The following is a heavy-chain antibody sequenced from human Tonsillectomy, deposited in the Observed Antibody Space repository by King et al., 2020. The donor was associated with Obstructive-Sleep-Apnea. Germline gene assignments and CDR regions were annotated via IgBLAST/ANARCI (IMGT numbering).Heavy chain of an antibody. D-gene: IGHD3-9*01. CDR2: ISIRNRYI. CDR1: GFTFSTYT. J-gene: IGHJ3*02. Sequence: VQLVESGGGLVKPGGSLRLSCAASGFTFSTYTMNWVRQAPGKGLAWVSSISIRNRYIYYADSVKGRFTISRDNAKNSLYLQMNSLRAEDTAVYYCARDDVLRYFESEGGGDAFDIWGQGTMVTVSS. CDR3: ARDDVLRYFESEGGGDAFDI. V-gene: IGHV3-21*01.